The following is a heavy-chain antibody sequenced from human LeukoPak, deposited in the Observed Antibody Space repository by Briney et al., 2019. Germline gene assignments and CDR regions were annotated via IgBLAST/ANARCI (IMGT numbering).Heavy chain of an antibody. V-gene: IGHV4-39*02. CDR1: GDSISTSNYY. D-gene: IGHD1-7*01. J-gene: IGHJ5*02. CDR2: VYRSGST. Sequence: PSETLSLTCTVSGDSISTSNYYWGWIRQSPGKELEWIASVYRSGSTYYNPSLKSRVTLSVNTSQDHFSLNLTSVTAADTAVYFCARLRANWNYVNWFDPWGQGTLVTVSS. CDR3: ARLRANWNYVNWFDP.